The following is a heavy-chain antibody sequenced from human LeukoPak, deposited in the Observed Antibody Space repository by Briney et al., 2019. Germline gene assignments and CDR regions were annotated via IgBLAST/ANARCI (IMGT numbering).Heavy chain of an antibody. V-gene: IGHV3-53*04. J-gene: IGHJ2*01. Sequence: AGGSLRLSCAASGFTVSSNYMTWVRQAPGKGLEWVSVIYSDESAHYADSVKGRFTISRHNSKNTVYLQMNSLRPEDTAVYYCARAAPAGWYFDLWGRGTLVTVSS. D-gene: IGHD2-2*01. CDR1: GFTVSSNY. CDR2: IYSDESA. CDR3: ARAAPAGWYFDL.